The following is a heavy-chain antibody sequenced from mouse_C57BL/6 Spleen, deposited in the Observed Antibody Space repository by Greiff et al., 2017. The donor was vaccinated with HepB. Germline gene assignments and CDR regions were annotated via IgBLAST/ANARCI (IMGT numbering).Heavy chain of an antibody. J-gene: IGHJ2*01. D-gene: IGHD2-4*01. V-gene: IGHV1-81*01. CDR1: GYTFTSYG. CDR2: IYPRSGNT. Sequence: QVQLKESGAELARPGASVKLSCKASGYTFTSYGISWVKQRTGQGLEWIGEIYPRSGNTYYNEKFKGKATLTADKSSSTAYMELRSLTSEDSAVYFCARRRDYDGNFDYWGQGTTLTVSS. CDR3: ARRRDYDGNFDY.